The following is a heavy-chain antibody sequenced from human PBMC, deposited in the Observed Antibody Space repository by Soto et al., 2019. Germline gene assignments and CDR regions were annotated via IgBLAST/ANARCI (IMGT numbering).Heavy chain of an antibody. J-gene: IGHJ5*02. V-gene: IGHV4-31*03. CDR3: ARDRREYYDILTGYYRWFDP. D-gene: IGHD3-9*01. CDR2: IYYSGST. Sequence: SETLSLTCTVSGGSISSGGYYWSWIRQHPGKGLEWIGYIYYSGSTYYNPSLKSRVTISVDTSKNQFSLKLSSVTAADTAVYYCARDRREYYDILTGYYRWFDPWGQGTLVTVSS. CDR1: GGSISSGGYY.